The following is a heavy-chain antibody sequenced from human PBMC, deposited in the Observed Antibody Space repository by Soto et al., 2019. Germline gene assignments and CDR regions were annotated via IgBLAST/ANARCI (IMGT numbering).Heavy chain of an antibody. J-gene: IGHJ4*02. CDR2: IKSKTDGGTT. D-gene: IGHD2-21*02. V-gene: IGHV3-15*01. CDR1: GFTFSNAW. CDR3: TADLSYCGGDCYPFDY. Sequence: GGSLRLSCAASGFTFSNAWMSWVRQAPGKGLEWVGRIKSKTDGGTTDYAAPVKGRFTISRDGSKNTLYLQMNSLKTGDTAVYYCTADLSYCGGDCYPFDYWGQGTLVTVSS.